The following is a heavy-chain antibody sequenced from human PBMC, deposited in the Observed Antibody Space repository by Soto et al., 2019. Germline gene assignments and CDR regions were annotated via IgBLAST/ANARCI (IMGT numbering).Heavy chain of an antibody. CDR2: IYYSGST. CDR1: GDSISSSEHY. CDR3: ARSRYYDSSGYRALDAFDI. J-gene: IGHJ3*02. D-gene: IGHD3-22*01. Sequence: PEKFSVTSTVSGDSISSSEHYGGRLRQAPGKGREWFGTIYYSGSTYYNPSLKSRVTMSVDTSKNQFSLNLSSVTDADTAVYYCARSRYYDSSGYRALDAFDIWGQGTMVT. V-gene: IGHV4-39*01.